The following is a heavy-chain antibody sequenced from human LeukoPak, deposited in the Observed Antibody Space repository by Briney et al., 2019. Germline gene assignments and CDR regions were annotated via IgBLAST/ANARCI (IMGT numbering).Heavy chain of an antibody. D-gene: IGHD2-15*01. Sequence: ASVKVSCKASGYTFTSYYMHWVRQAPGQGLEWMGIINPSGGSTSYAQKFQGRVTMTRDTSTSTVYMELSSLRSEDTAVYYCARESMAATATYSFDYWGQGTLVTVSS. CDR2: INPSGGST. CDR1: GYTFTSYY. CDR3: ARESMAATATYSFDY. V-gene: IGHV1-46*01. J-gene: IGHJ4*02.